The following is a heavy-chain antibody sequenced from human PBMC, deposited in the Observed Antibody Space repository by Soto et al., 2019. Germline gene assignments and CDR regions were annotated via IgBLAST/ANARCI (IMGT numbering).Heavy chain of an antibody. J-gene: IGHJ4*02. CDR3: ARIGRIQLWLYGRYYFDY. CDR2: IKQDGSEK. V-gene: IGHV3-7*03. CDR1: GFTFSNNW. Sequence: PXGSLRLSCAASGFTFSNNWMSWVRQAPGKGLEWVANIKQDGSEKYYVDSVKGRFTISRDNAKNSLYLQMNSLRAEDTAVYYCARIGRIQLWLYGRYYFDYWGQGTLVTVSS. D-gene: IGHD5-18*01.